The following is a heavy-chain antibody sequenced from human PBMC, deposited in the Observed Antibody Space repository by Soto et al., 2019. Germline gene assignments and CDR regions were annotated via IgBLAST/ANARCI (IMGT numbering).Heavy chain of an antibody. CDR1: GFTFSSYS. Sequence: GGSLRLSCAASGFTFSSYSMNWVRQAPGKGLEWVSSISSSSSYIYYADSVKGRFTISRDNAKNSLYLQMNSLRAEDTAVYYCARDRGIYGDYAGLQRGFDYWGQGTLVTVSS. J-gene: IGHJ4*02. D-gene: IGHD4-17*01. CDR3: ARDRGIYGDYAGLQRGFDY. CDR2: ISSSSSYI. V-gene: IGHV3-21*01.